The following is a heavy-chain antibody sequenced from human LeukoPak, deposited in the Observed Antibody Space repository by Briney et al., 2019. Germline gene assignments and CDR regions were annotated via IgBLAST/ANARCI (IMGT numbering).Heavy chain of an antibody. CDR3: ARDRQWLVLAAIFDY. CDR1: GFSFSSYW. CDR2: INHNGNVN. D-gene: IGHD6-19*01. J-gene: IGHJ4*02. V-gene: IGHV3-7*01. Sequence: GGSLRLSCAASGFSFSSYWMNWARQAPGKGLEWVASINHNGNVNYYVDSVKGRFTISRDNSKNTLYLQMNSLRAEDTAVYYCARDRQWLVLAAIFDYWGQGTLVTVSS.